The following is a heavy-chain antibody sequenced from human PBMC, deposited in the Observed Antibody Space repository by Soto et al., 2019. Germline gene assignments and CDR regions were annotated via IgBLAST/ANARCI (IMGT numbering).Heavy chain of an antibody. D-gene: IGHD4-17*01. Sequence: QAHLVQSGPEVKKPGASVKVSCKGSGYIFTSYGIAWVRQAPGQGLEWMGWISAHNGNTEYAQKFRCRATVTRDTSTSTAYLELRSLRSAATALYYCARGRYGDYWGQGALVTVSS. J-gene: IGHJ4*02. V-gene: IGHV1-18*01. CDR1: GYIFTSYG. CDR3: ARGRYGDY. CDR2: ISAHNGNT.